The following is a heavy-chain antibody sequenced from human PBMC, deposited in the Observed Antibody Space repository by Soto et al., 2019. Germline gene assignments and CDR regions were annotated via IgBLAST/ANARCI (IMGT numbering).Heavy chain of an antibody. V-gene: IGHV4-4*02. Sequence: ETLSLTWAISVVSIRSSQWSSWSRPPPGKGLEWIGEIYHSGSTNYNPSLKSRVTISVDKSKNQFSLKLSSVTAADTAVYYCARATSNWNYFENWFDPWGQGTLVTVSA. CDR2: IYHSGST. D-gene: IGHD1-7*01. CDR3: ARATSNWNYFENWFDP. J-gene: IGHJ5*02. CDR1: VVSIRSSQW.